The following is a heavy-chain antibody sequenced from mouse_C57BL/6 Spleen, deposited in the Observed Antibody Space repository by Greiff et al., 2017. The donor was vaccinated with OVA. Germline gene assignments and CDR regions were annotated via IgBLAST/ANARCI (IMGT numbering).Heavy chain of an antibody. D-gene: IGHD1-1*01. Sequence: VQVVESGPGLVAPSQSLSITCTVSGFSLTSYGVHWVRQPPGKGLEWLVVIWSDGSTTYNSALKSRLSISKDNSKSQVFLKMNSLQTDDTAMYYGARHYYGSSDWYFDVWGTGTTVTVSS. CDR2: IWSDGST. J-gene: IGHJ1*03. V-gene: IGHV2-6-1*01. CDR3: ARHYYGSSDWYFDV. CDR1: GFSLTSYG.